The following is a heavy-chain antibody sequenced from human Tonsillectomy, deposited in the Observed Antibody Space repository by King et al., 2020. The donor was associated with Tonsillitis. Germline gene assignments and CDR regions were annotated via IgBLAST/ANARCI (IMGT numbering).Heavy chain of an antibody. CDR2: IYYSGST. CDR1: GGSISSSSYY. Sequence: LQLQESGPGLVKPSETLSLTCTVSGGSISSSSYYWGWIRQPPGKGLEWIGSIYYSGSTYYNPSLKSRVTISVDTSKNQFSLKLCSVTAADTAVYYCARHGIGYCSSTSCLRKRYFDYWGQGTLVTVSS. J-gene: IGHJ4*02. CDR3: ARHGIGYCSSTSCLRKRYFDY. D-gene: IGHD2-2*01. V-gene: IGHV4-39*07.